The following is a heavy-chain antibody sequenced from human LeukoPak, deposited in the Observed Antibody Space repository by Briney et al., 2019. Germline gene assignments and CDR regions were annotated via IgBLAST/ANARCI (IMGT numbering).Heavy chain of an antibody. CDR3: ARDRAAGTT. CDR2: IYHSGTT. D-gene: IGHD1/OR15-1a*01. Sequence: SETLSLTCAVSGGSINSNNWWSWVRQPPGKGLEWIGEIYHSGTTNYKPSLKSRVTISVDTSKNQFSLKLSSVTAADTAVYYCARDRAAGTTWGQGTMVTVSS. V-gene: IGHV4-4*02. CDR1: GGSINSNNW. J-gene: IGHJ3*01.